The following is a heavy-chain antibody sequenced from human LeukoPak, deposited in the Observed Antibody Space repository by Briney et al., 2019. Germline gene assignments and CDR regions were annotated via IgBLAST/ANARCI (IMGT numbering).Heavy chain of an antibody. J-gene: IGHJ6*03. CDR1: GFTFSSYS. V-gene: IGHV3-48*01. D-gene: IGHD6-19*01. Sequence: GGSLRLSCAASGFTFSSYSMNWVRQAPGKGLEWVSYISTGSSIINYADSVKGRFTISRDNAKNTLYLQMNSLRAEDTAVYYCAKDGWDYYMDVWGKGTTVTVSS. CDR2: ISTGSSII. CDR3: AKDGWDYYMDV.